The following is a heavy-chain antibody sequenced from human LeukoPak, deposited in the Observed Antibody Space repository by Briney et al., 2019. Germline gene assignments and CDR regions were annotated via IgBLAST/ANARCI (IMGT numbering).Heavy chain of an antibody. D-gene: IGHD4-23*01. CDR3: ANGGAPGY. CDR1: GGSISSGGYY. CDR2: IYHSGST. J-gene: IGHJ4*02. Sequence: PSETLSLTCTVSGGSISSGGYYWSWIRQPPGKGLEWIGYIYHSGSTYYNPSLKSRVTISVDRSKNQFSLKLSSVTAADTAVYYCANGGAPGYWGQGTLVTVSS. V-gene: IGHV4-30-2*01.